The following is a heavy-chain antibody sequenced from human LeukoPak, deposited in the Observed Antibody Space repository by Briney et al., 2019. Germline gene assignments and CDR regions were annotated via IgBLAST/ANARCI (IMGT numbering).Heavy chain of an antibody. J-gene: IGHJ4*02. D-gene: IGHD2-2*01. CDR3: ARDSNSHYYFDY. V-gene: IGHV3-53*01. CDR2: IYIAGTT. Sequence: GGSLRLSRVASGFAVSSNHMNWVRQAPGKGLEWVSIIYIAGTTHYADSVKGRFTISRDNSINTVYLQMNSLRAEDTAVYYCARDSNSHYYFDYWGQGTLVTVSS. CDR1: GFAVSSNH.